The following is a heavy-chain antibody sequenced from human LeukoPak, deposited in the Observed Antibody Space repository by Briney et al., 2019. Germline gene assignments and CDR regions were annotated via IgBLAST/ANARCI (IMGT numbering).Heavy chain of an antibody. J-gene: IGHJ4*02. CDR1: GFTFSSYW. Sequence: GGSLRLSCAASGFTFSSYWMTWVRRAPGKGLEWVANIKQDGSEKYYVDSVKGRLTITRDNAKNSLYLQMNSLRAEDTAVYYCARGGAYHNYWGQGTLVTVSS. CDR3: ARGGAYHNY. V-gene: IGHV3-7*05. CDR2: IKQDGSEK. D-gene: IGHD1-26*01.